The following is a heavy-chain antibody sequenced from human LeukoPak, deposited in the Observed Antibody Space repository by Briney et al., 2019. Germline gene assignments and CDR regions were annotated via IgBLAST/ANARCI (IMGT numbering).Heavy chain of an antibody. D-gene: IGHD1-1*01. CDR2: ISSSSSTI. Sequence: GGSLRLSCAASGFTFSSYSMNWVRQAPGKGLEWVSYISSSSSTIYYADSVKGRFTISRDNAKNSLYLQMNSLRAEDTAVYYCAREEVTAGPYNWFDPWGQGTLVTVSS. V-gene: IGHV3-48*04. CDR3: AREEVTAGPYNWFDP. J-gene: IGHJ5*02. CDR1: GFTFSSYS.